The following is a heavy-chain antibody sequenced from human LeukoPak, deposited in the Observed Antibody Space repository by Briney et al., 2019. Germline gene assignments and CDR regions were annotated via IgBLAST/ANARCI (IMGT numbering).Heavy chain of an antibody. CDR2: IIPILGIA. V-gene: IGHV1-69*04. J-gene: IGHJ3*02. Sequence: GASVRVSCKASGGTFSSYTISWVRQAPGQGLEWMGRIIPILGIANYAQKFQGRVTITADKSTSTAYMELSSLRSEDTAVYYCAREYPVLLAFDIWGQGTMVTVSS. CDR1: GGTFSSYT. CDR3: AREYPVLLAFDI. D-gene: IGHD2-8*02.